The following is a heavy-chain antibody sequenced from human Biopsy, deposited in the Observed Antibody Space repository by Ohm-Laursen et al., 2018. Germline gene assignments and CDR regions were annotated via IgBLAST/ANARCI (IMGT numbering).Heavy chain of an antibody. V-gene: IGHV4-59*01. Sequence: GTLSLTCTVSRDSISNYYWTWTRQSPGKGLEWIGYIYYTGSTNYNPSVKSRVTISVDTSKNQFSLKLNSVTAADTAVYFFARDSRGGHLNTTLITGKNLDSWGQGILVTVSS. CDR1: RDSISNYY. J-gene: IGHJ4*02. CDR3: ARDSRGGHLNTTLITGKNLDS. CDR2: IYYTGST. D-gene: IGHD3-16*01.